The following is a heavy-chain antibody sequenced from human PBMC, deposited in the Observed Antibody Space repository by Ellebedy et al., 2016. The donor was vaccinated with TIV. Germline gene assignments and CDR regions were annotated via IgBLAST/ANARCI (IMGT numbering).Heavy chain of an antibody. J-gene: IGHJ4*02. V-gene: IGHV1-58*02. D-gene: IGHD3-16*02. CDR1: GFTFTSSA. Sequence: AASVKVSCKASGFTFTSSAMQWVRQARGQRLEWIGWIVVGSGNTNYAQKFQERVTITRDMSTSTAYMELSSLRSEDTAVYYCATVPPYVWGSYRRPFDYWGQGTLVTVSS. CDR2: IVVGSGNT. CDR3: ATVPPYVWGSYRRPFDY.